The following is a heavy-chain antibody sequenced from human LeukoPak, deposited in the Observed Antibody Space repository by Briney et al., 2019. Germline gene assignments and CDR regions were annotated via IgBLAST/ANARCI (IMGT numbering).Heavy chain of an antibody. CDR3: VRGGTYYLPY. D-gene: IGHD1-26*01. Sequence: PSETLSLTCAVSGVSITDNWWGWVRQPPGKGLEWIGEILHTGPTNFNPSLKSRVTISMDKSKNQLSLRLNSVTAADTAIYYCVRGGTYYLPYWGQGILVTVSS. CDR2: ILHTGPT. V-gene: IGHV4-4*02. J-gene: IGHJ4*02. CDR1: GVSITDNW.